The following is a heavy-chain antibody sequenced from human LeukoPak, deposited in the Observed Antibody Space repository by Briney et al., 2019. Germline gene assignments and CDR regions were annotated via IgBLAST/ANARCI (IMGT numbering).Heavy chain of an antibody. Sequence: AGGSLRLSCAASGFTFSDYYMSWIRQAPGKGLEWVSYISSSGSTIYYADSVKSRFTISRDNAKNSLYLQMNSLRAEDTAVYYCARERRGYCSSTSCSWFDPWGQGTLVTVSS. D-gene: IGHD2-2*01. CDR1: GFTFSDYY. J-gene: IGHJ5*02. CDR2: ISSSGSTI. CDR3: ARERRGYCSSTSCSWFDP. V-gene: IGHV3-11*04.